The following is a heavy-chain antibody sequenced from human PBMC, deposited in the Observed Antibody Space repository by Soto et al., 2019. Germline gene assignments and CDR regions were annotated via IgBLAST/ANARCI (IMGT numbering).Heavy chain of an antibody. D-gene: IGHD5-18*01. Sequence: QVQLVQSGAEVKKPGASVKVSCKASGYTFTSYGISWVRQAPGQGLEWMGWISAYNGNTNYAQKLQGRVTMTTDTPTSTAYMERRSRRADDTAGYYCARGELRGYSYRVGGFDPWGKGTLVTVSS. V-gene: IGHV1-18*01. CDR3: ARGELRGYSYRVGGFDP. J-gene: IGHJ5*02. CDR1: GYTFTSYG. CDR2: ISAYNGNT.